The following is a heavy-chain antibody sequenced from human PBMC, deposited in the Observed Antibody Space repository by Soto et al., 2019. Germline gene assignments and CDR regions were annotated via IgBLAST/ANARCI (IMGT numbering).Heavy chain of an antibody. CDR2: ISYDGSNK. CDR3: ATSEGFSGYDWSAYYGMDV. CDR1: GFTFSSYA. D-gene: IGHD5-12*01. V-gene: IGHV3-30-3*01. J-gene: IGHJ6*02. Sequence: QVQLVESGGGVVQPGRSLRLSCAASGFTFSSYAMHWVRQAPGKGLEWVAVISYDGSNKYYADSVKGRFTISRDNSKNTLHLQMNSLRDEDTAVYYCATSEGFSGYDWSAYYGMDVWGQGTTVTVSS.